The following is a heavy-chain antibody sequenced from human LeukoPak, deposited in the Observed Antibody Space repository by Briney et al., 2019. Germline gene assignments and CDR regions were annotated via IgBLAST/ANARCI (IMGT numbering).Heavy chain of an antibody. V-gene: IGHV3-11*01. CDR2: ISSSGSTI. Sequence: GGPLRLSCAASGFTFSDYYMSWIRQAPGKGLEWVSYISSSGSTIYYADSVKGRFTISRDNAKNSLYLQMNSLRAEDTAVYYCARENYYDSSGYYPLYYYYYGMDVWGQGTTVTVSS. CDR1: GFTFSDYY. J-gene: IGHJ6*02. D-gene: IGHD3-22*01. CDR3: ARENYYDSSGYYPLYYYYYGMDV.